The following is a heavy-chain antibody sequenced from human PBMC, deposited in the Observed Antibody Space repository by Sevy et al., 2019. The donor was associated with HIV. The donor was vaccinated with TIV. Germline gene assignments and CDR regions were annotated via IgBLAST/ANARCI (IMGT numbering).Heavy chain of an antibody. Sequence: GGSLRLSCAASGFTFSSYEMNWVRQAPGKGLEWVSYISSSGSTIYYADSVKGRFTISRDNAKNSLYLQMNSLRAEDTAVYYCARDERNGSPPYWGQGTLVTVSS. CDR2: ISSSGSTI. J-gene: IGHJ4*02. CDR1: GFTFSSYE. V-gene: IGHV3-48*03. CDR3: ARDERNGSPPY. D-gene: IGHD3-10*01.